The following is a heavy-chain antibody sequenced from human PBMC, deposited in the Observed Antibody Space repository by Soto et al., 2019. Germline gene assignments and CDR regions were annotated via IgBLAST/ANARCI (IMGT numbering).Heavy chain of an antibody. CDR2: ISANNGNT. V-gene: IGHV1-18*01. D-gene: IGHD2-15*01. CDR1: GYTFTSYG. J-gene: IGHJ4*02. CDR3: ERADLVVVESLVWDY. Sequence: QVQLVQSGAEVKKPGASVKVSCKASGYTFTSYGISWVRQAPGQGLEWMGWISANNGNTNYAQKRQGRAPMTTTTSASKAYMELRSLRSDDTAVYYWERADLVVVESLVWDYWGQGTLVTVSS.